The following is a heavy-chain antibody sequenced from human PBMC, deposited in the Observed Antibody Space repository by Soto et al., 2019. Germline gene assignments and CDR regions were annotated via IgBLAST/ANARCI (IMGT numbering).Heavy chain of an antibody. CDR3: ATTGPAYYYDSSGYPPFYFDY. J-gene: IGHJ4*01. CDR2: ISAYNGNT. V-gene: IGHV1-18*01. D-gene: IGHD3-22*01. CDR1: GYTFTNFG. Sequence: ASVKVSCKTSGYTFTNFGLSWVRQAPGQGLEWMGWISAYNGNTNYAQNFQGRVTMTTDTSTSTAYMELSSLRSEDTAVYYCATTGPAYYYDSSGYPPFYFDYWGQ.